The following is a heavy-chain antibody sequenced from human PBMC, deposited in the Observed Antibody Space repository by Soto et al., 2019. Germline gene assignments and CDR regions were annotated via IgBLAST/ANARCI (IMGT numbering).Heavy chain of an antibody. V-gene: IGHV1-69*06. J-gene: IGHJ4*02. CDR3: ARGLPYSGYDY. CDR2: IIPIFGTA. Sequence: SVKASCKAPGGTFSSYAISWVRQAPGQGLEGVGGIIPIFGTANYAQKFQGRVTITADKSTSTAYMELSSLRSEDTAVYYCARGLPYSGYDYWGQGTLVTVSS. D-gene: IGHD5-12*01. CDR1: GGTFSSYA.